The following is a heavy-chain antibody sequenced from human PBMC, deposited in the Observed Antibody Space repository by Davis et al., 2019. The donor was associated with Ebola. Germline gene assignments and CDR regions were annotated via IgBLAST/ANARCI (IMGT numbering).Heavy chain of an antibody. V-gene: IGHV3-9*01. D-gene: IGHD2-15*01. CDR2: FSWNSGSI. Sequence: PGGSLRLSCAASGFTFDDYAMHWVRQVPGKGLEWVSGFSWNSGSIHYADSVKGRFSMSRDNAKSSLYLQMNSLRDEDTALYYCAKGKDISRLDVWGKGTTVTVSS. J-gene: IGHJ6*04. CDR3: AKGKDISRLDV. CDR1: GFTFDDYA.